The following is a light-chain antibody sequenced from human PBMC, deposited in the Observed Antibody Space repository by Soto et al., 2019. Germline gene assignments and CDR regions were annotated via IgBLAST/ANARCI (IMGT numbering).Light chain of an antibody. CDR1: SSDVGGYNS. Sequence: QSVLTQPASVSGSPGQSITISCTGTSSDVGGYNSVSWYQQHPGKAPKLMIYEVSNRPSGASNRFSGSKSGNTASLTVSGLQAEDEADYYCSSFTSSSTLYVFGTGTKVTVL. CDR2: EVS. CDR3: SSFTSSSTLYV. J-gene: IGLJ1*01. V-gene: IGLV2-14*01.